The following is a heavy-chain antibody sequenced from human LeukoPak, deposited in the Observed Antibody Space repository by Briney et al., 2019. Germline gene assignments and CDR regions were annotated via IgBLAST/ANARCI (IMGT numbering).Heavy chain of an antibody. Sequence: GGSLRLSCAASGFTFDRNAISWVRQAPGKGLEWVSTIGGSGDKTFYADSVKGRFTISRDNSKNMVHLQMNSLTGEDTALYYCVRRGDASSGWGDHDFWGQGALVTVSS. CDR3: VRRGDASSGWGDHDF. V-gene: IGHV3-23*01. CDR1: GFTFDRNA. J-gene: IGHJ4*02. CDR2: IGGSGDKT. D-gene: IGHD6-19*01.